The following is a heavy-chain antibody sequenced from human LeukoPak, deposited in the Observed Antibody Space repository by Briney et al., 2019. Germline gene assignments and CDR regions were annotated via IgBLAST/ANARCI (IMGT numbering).Heavy chain of an antibody. V-gene: IGHV1-2*02. CDR1: GYTFTGYY. CDR2: INANSGGT. J-gene: IGHJ5*02. Sequence: GASVKVSCKASGYTFTGYYMHWVRQAPGQGLEWMGWINANSGGTDYAQKFQGRVTMTRDTSISTAYMELSRLRSDDTAVYYCARAPLGYCTNGVCYHHWSDPWGQGTLVTVSS. D-gene: IGHD2-8*01. CDR3: ARAPLGYCTNGVCYHHWSDP.